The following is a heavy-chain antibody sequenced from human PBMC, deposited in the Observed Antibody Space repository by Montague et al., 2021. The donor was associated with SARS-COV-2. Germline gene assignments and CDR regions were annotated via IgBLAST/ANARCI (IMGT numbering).Heavy chain of an antibody. D-gene: IGHD3-10*01. J-gene: IGHJ4*02. CDR2: IYYSGSV. V-gene: IGHV4-39*07. Sequence: SETLSLTCTVSGGSISSSSYYWGWIRQPPGKGLEWIGSIYYSGSVNYNPSLKSRLSISLDTSKNQLSLTLTSVTAADTATYYCARQITMVREPFDSWGQGTLVLVSS. CDR3: ARQITMVREPFDS. CDR1: GGSISSSSYY.